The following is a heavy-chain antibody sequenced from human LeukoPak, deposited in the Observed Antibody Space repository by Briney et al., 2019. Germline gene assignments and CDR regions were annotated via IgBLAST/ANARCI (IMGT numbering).Heavy chain of an antibody. CDR1: GFTFSSYA. D-gene: IGHD6-6*01. V-gene: IGHV3-23*01. CDR3: AKDGYSSSSGDWFDP. Sequence: GGSLRLSCAASGFTFSSYAMSWVRQAPGKGLEWVSAISGSGGSTYYADSVKGRFTISRDNSKNTLYLQMNSLRAEDTAVYYCAKDGYSSSSGDWFDPWGQGTLVTVSS. J-gene: IGHJ5*02. CDR2: ISGSGGST.